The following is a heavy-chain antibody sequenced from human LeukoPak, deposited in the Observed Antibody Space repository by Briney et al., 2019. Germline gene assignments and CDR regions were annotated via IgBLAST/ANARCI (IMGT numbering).Heavy chain of an antibody. Sequence: ASVTVSFKASGYTFTNYYMHWVRQAPGQGLEWMGLINPSGGSTSYAQKFQGRVTMTRDTPTSTDYMELSSLRSEDTAVYYCARVTAADKTFDYWGQGTLVTVSS. V-gene: IGHV1-46*01. CDR1: GYTFTNYY. J-gene: IGHJ4*02. CDR3: ARVTAADKTFDY. CDR2: INPSGGST. D-gene: IGHD6-13*01.